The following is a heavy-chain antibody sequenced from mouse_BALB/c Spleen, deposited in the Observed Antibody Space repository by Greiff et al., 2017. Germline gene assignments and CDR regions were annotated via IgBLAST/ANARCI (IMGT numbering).Heavy chain of an antibody. Sequence: EVKLMESGGGLVQPGGSLRLSCATSGFTFTDYYMSWVRQPPGKALEWLGFIRNKANGYTTEYSASVKGRFTTSRDNSQSILYLQMNTLRAEDSATYYCARGNDYDEGDWFAYWGQGTLVTVSA. CDR1: GFTFTDYY. J-gene: IGHJ3*01. CDR2: IRNKANGYTT. D-gene: IGHD2-4*01. V-gene: IGHV7-3*02. CDR3: ARGNDYDEGDWFAY.